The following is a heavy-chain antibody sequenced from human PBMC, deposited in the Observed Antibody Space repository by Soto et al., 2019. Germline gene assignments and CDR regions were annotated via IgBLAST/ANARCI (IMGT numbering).Heavy chain of an antibody. CDR2: INASGGST. CDR3: ARAGITGTNFDY. J-gene: IGHJ4*02. Sequence: QVQLVQSGAEVKKPGASVKVSCKASGYTFTTYHIHWVRQAPGQGLEWMGIINASGGSTIYAQKFQGRVTMTRDTSTSTVYMEMSSLRSEDTAVYYCARAGITGTNFDYWGQGTLVTVSS. D-gene: IGHD1-7*01. CDR1: GYTFTTYH. V-gene: IGHV1-46*01.